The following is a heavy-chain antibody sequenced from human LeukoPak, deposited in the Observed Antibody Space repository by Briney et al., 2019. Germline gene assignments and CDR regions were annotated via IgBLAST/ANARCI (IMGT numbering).Heavy chain of an antibody. CDR1: GGTFSSYA. CDR2: IIPIFGTA. CDR3: ARDLGVGYCSSTSCNYLFDP. D-gene: IGHD2-2*01. J-gene: IGHJ5*02. Sequence: SVKVSCKASGGTFSSYATSWVRQAPGQGLEWMGGIIPIFGTANYAQKFQGRVTITADESTSTAYMELSSLRSEDTAVYYCARDLGVGYCSSTSCNYLFDPWGQGTLVTVSS. V-gene: IGHV1-69*01.